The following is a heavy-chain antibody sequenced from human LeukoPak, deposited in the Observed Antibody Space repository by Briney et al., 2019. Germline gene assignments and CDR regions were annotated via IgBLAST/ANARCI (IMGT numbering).Heavy chain of an antibody. V-gene: IGHV3-21*01. J-gene: IGHJ4*02. CDR1: RFIFSTYT. CDR2: ISRGRSNI. Sequence: PGGPLRLSCAASRFIFSTYTMNWVRQAPGKGLEGISSISRGRSNIYYADSVKGRFTISRDNAKDSLFVKVNSLRAEDTAVYYCARRLEVDEYWGQGTLVTVSS. CDR3: ARRLEVDEY. D-gene: IGHD3-22*01.